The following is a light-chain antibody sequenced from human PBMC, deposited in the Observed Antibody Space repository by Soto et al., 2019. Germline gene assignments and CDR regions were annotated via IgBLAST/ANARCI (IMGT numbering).Light chain of an antibody. CDR2: DAS. CDR3: QQRLNF. Sequence: ILVTLSPDTVSLYPGERATLSCRASQSVSSYLAWFQQKPGQAPRLLIYDASNRATGIPARFSGSGSGTDFTLTISSLDPVHFAVSYSQQRLNFVAGGTKVEIK. J-gene: IGKJ4*01. V-gene: IGKV3-11*01. CDR1: QSVSSY.